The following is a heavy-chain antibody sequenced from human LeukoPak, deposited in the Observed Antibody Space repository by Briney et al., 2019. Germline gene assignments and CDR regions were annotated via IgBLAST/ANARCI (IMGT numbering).Heavy chain of an antibody. J-gene: IGHJ4*02. Sequence: QPGGSLSLSRAPSGFTFSSYGMHWARQAPGKGVEWVAVISHDGSNPDYTASVKGRFTISRDNSKNTLYLQMNSLRAEDTAVYYCAKEMKPWMHFDYWGQGTLVTVSS. V-gene: IGHV3-30*18. CDR2: ISHDGSNP. D-gene: IGHD5-12*01. CDR3: AKEMKPWMHFDY. CDR1: GFTFSSYG.